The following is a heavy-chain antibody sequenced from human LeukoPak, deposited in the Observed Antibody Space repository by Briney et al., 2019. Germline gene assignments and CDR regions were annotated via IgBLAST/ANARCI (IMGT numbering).Heavy chain of an antibody. CDR2: IYYSGST. CDR3: ARDHNWNYEGRAFDI. J-gene: IGHJ3*02. Sequence: TTSETLSLTCTVSGGSISSSSYYWGWIRQPPGKGLEWIGGIYYSGSTYYNPSLKSRVTISVDTSKNQFSLKLSSVTAADTAVYYCARDHNWNYEGRAFDIWGQGTMVTVSS. V-gene: IGHV4-39*07. D-gene: IGHD1-7*01. CDR1: GGSISSSSYY.